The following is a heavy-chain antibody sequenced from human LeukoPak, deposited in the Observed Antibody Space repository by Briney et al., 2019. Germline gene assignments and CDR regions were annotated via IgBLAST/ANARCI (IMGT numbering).Heavy chain of an antibody. CDR2: ISGGGSTT. J-gene: IGHJ4*02. V-gene: IGHV3-23*01. CDR1: GFTVSSNY. Sequence: GGSLRLSCAASGFTVSSNYMSWVRQAPGKGLEWVSAISGGGSTTYYADSVKGRFTISRDNSKNTLFLQMNSLRAEDTALYYCAKGYVTTGYFDYWGQGTLVTVSS. D-gene: IGHD3-16*01. CDR3: AKGYVTTGYFDY.